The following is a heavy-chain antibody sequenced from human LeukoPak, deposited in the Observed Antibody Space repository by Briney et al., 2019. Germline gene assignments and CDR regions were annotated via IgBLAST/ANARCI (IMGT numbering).Heavy chain of an antibody. CDR1: GYTFTNYH. D-gene: IGHD6-13*01. V-gene: IGHV1-46*01. Sequence: ASVKVSCKASGYTFTNYHMHWVRQAPGQGLEWMGIINPSGGSTSYAQKFQGRVTITADKSTSTAYMELSSLRSEDTAVYYCARVWAAAGPKAIDYWGQGTLVTVSS. J-gene: IGHJ4*02. CDR2: INPSGGST. CDR3: ARVWAAAGPKAIDY.